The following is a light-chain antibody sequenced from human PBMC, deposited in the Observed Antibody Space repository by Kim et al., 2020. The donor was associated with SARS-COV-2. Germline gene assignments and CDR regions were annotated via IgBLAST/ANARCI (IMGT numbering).Light chain of an antibody. CDR3: QQSYNFPRT. J-gene: IGKJ1*01. Sequence: ASLGDTITITCRATQTVGSWLAWYQQKPATAPRLLIYSTSSLQSGAPSRFSGSGSGTVYTLTITSLQPEDFAPYYCQQSYNFPRTFGQGTKVDIK. CDR1: QTVGSW. CDR2: STS. V-gene: IGKV1D-12*01.